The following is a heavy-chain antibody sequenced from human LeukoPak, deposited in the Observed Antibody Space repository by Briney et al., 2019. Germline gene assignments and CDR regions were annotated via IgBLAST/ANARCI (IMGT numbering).Heavy chain of an antibody. CDR2: IYHSGST. D-gene: IGHD2-2*02. Sequence: SETLSLTCTVSGYSNSSGGYYWSWIRQPPGKGLEWIGYIYHSGSTYYNPSLKSRVTISVDRSKNQFSLKLSSVTAADTAVYYCARGPIYWFDPWGQGTLVTVSS. V-gene: IGHV4-30-2*01. CDR3: ARGPIYWFDP. J-gene: IGHJ5*02. CDR1: GYSNSSGGYY.